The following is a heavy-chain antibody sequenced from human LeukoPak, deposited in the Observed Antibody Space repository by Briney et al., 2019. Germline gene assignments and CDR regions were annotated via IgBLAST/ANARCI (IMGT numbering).Heavy chain of an antibody. CDR1: GYTFTGYY. J-gene: IGHJ4*02. D-gene: IGHD5-12*01. Sequence: ASVKVSCKASGYTFTGYYMHWVRQAPGQGLEWMGWINPNSGGTNYAQKFQGRVTMTRDTSTSTAYMELRSLRSDDTAVYYCARGVPRGYSGYVPRPHFDYWGQGTLVTVSS. V-gene: IGHV1-2*02. CDR2: INPNSGGT. CDR3: ARGVPRGYSGYVPRPHFDY.